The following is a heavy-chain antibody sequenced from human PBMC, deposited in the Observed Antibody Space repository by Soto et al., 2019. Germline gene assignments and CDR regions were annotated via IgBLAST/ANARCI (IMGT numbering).Heavy chain of an antibody. D-gene: IGHD2-8*01. Sequence: SVKVSCKASGGTFSSYTISWVRQAPGQGLEWMGRIIPILGIANYAQKFQGRVTITADKSTSTAYMELSSLRSKDTAVYYCARTGVLGSNAFDIWGQGTMVTVSS. CDR3: ARTGVLGSNAFDI. V-gene: IGHV1-69*02. J-gene: IGHJ3*02. CDR2: IIPILGIA. CDR1: GGTFSSYT.